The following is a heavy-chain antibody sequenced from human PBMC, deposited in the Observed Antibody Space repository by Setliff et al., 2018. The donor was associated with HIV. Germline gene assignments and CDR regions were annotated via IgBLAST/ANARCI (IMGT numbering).Heavy chain of an antibody. CDR1: GASISGHY. CDR3: ARVSYYGSFYYTYYMDV. Sequence: SETLSLTCTVSGASISGHYWTWIRQPQGKGLEWIGYVYYNGITTYNPSLKSRVTISLDTSNSHFSLKLSSLTAAATAVYYFARVSYYGSFYYTYYMDVWGKGTTVTVSS. CDR2: VYYNGIT. J-gene: IGHJ6*03. V-gene: IGHV4-59*11. D-gene: IGHD3-10*01.